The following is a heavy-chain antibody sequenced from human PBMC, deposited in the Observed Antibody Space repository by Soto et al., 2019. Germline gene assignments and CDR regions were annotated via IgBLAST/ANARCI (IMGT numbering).Heavy chain of an antibody. CDR1: GDSISYYY. J-gene: IGHJ4*02. CDR2: VYYDGST. Sequence: QVQLQESGPGLVKPSETLSLTCTVSGDSISYYYWSWIRQPPGKGLEWIGYVYYDGSTNYNPSLESRVTMSIDTSKNQFSLKLCSVIAADTAVYYCVSYDRQSGRYALDYWGQGTLVTVSS. D-gene: IGHD3-10*01. V-gene: IGHV4-59*01. CDR3: VSYDRQSGRYALDY.